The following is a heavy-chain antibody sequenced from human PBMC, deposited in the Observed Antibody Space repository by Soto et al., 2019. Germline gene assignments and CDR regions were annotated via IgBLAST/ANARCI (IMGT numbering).Heavy chain of an antibody. J-gene: IGHJ4*02. CDR2: INHSGST. V-gene: IGHV4-34*01. CDR3: ARVRGSGYYYGTRYFDY. Sequence: QVQLQQWGAGLLKPSETLSLTCAVYGGSFSGYYWSWIRQPPGKGLEWIGEINHSGSTNYNPSLKSRGAIAVDTSKNQFSLKLSSVTAADTAVYYCARVRGSGYYYGTRYFDYWGQGTLVTVSS. CDR1: GGSFSGYY. D-gene: IGHD3-22*01.